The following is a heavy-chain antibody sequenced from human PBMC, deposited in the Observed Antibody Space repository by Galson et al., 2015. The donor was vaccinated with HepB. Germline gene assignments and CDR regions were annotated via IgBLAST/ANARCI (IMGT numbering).Heavy chain of an antibody. J-gene: IGHJ3*02. CDR3: AQDPLWYGEHAFDM. V-gene: IGHV3-23*01. Sequence: SLRLSCAVSGFTFSNYAMSWVRQAPGKGLEWVSAISGSGGSTYYADSVKGRFAISRDNSKNTLYLEMSGLRAEDTAVYYCAQDPLWYGEHAFDMRGQGTMVTVSS. CDR1: GFTFSNYA. CDR2: ISGSGGST. D-gene: IGHD3-10*01.